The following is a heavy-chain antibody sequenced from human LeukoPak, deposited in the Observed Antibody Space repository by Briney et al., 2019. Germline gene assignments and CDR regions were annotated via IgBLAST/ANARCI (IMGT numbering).Heavy chain of an antibody. J-gene: IGHJ4*02. CDR3: ARLGYCSGGSCYFFDY. V-gene: IGHV4-61*05. CDR1: GGSISSSSYY. Sequence: SETLSLTCTVSGGSISSSSYYWGWIRQPPGKGLEWIGYIYYSGSTNYNPSLKSRVTISVDTSKNQFSLKLSSVTAADTAVYYCARLGYCSGGSCYFFDYWGQGTLVTVSS. CDR2: IYYSGST. D-gene: IGHD2-15*01.